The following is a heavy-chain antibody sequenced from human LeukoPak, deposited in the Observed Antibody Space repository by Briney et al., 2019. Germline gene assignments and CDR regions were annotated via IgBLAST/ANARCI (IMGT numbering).Heavy chain of an antibody. CDR1: GFTVSSNY. Sequence: GGSLRLSCAASGFTVSSNYMSWVRQAPGKGLEWVSVIYTGGSTYYADSVKGRFTISRDNSKNTLYLQMNSLRAEDTAVYYCARDLSQAYGMDAWGQGTTVTVSS. CDR2: IYTGGST. V-gene: IGHV3-53*01. J-gene: IGHJ6*02. CDR3: ARDLSQAYGMDA.